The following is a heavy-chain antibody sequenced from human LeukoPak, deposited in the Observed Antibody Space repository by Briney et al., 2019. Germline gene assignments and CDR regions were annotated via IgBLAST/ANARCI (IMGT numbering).Heavy chain of an antibody. CDR1: GFTVSSNY. J-gene: IGHJ4*02. Sequence: GGSLRLSCAASGFTVSSNYMSWVRQAPGKGLEWVSVIYSGGSTYYADSVKGRFTISRDNAKNSLYLQMNSLRAEDTAVYYCAKDLYCSSTSCYTGGFDYWGQGTLVTVSS. V-gene: IGHV3-53*05. D-gene: IGHD2-2*02. CDR2: IYSGGST. CDR3: AKDLYCSSTSCYTGGFDY.